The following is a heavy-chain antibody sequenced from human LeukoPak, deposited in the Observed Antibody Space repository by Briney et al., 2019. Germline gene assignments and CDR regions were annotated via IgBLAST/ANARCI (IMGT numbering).Heavy chain of an antibody. CDR3: ARESSGGPVDY. Sequence: PGGSLRLSCVASGFTFSSYWMHWVRQDPRKGLVWVSRINGDGRNINYADSVRGRFTISRDNAKNTLYLQMNTLRVEDTAVYYCARESSGGPVDYWGQGTLVTVSS. CDR1: GFTFSSYW. J-gene: IGHJ4*02. CDR2: INGDGRNI. D-gene: IGHD6-25*01. V-gene: IGHV3-74*01.